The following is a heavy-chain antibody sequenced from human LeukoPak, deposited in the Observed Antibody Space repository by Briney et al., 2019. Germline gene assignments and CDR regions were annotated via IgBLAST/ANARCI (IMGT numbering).Heavy chain of an antibody. CDR3: ARGTTRYTTTYYFDY. CDR2: IYYSGDT. CDR1: GTSISNYY. V-gene: IGHV4-59*01. J-gene: IGHJ4*02. D-gene: IGHD2-2*02. Sequence: SETLSLTCTVSGTSISNYYWSWIRQPPGKGLEWIGYIYYSGDTNYNPSLKSRVIMSVDTSKNQFSLKLSSLTAADTAVFYCARGTTRYTTTYYFDYWGQGTLVTVSS.